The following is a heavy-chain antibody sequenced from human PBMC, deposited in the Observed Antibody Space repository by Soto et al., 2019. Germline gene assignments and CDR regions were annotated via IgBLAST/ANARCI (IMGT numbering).Heavy chain of an antibody. V-gene: IGHV3-15*07. CDR3: TTRGRLMGELSSPSADTYYYGMDV. CDR2: IKSKTDGGTT. Sequence: PGGSLRLSCAASGFTFSKAWTNWGLQAPGKGLEWVGRIKSKTDGGTTDYAAPVKGRFTISRDDSKNTLYQQMNSLKTEDTAVYYCTTRGRLMGELSSPSADTYYYGMDVWGRGTTVTVS. D-gene: IGHD3-16*02. CDR1: GFTFSKAW. J-gene: IGHJ6*02.